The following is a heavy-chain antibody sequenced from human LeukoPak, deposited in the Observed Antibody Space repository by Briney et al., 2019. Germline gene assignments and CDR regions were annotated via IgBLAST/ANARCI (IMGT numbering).Heavy chain of an antibody. CDR2: ISSSSSYI. D-gene: IGHD2-2*01. Sequence: GGSLRLSCAASGFTFSSYSMNWVRQAPGKGLEWVSSISSSSSYIYYADSVKGRFTISRDNAKNSLYLQMNSLRAEDTAVCYCARDQGYCSSTSCYEFDYWGQGTLVTVSS. CDR1: GFTFSSYS. CDR3: ARDQGYCSSTSCYEFDY. V-gene: IGHV3-21*01. J-gene: IGHJ4*02.